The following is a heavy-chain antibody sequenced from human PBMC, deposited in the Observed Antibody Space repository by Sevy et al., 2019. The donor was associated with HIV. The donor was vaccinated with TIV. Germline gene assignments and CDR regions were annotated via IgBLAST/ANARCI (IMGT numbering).Heavy chain of an antibody. CDR2: IYTSGST. CDR3: AGSGYDGSCYYSPYYYYYGMDV. V-gene: IGHV4-4*07. Sequence: SETLSLTCTVSGGSISSYYWSWIRQPAGKGLEWIGRIYTSGSTNYNPSLKRRVTMSVETSKNQIALKLSSVTAADTAVYYGAGSGYDGSCYYSPYYYYYGMDVWGQGTTVTVSS. D-gene: IGHD3-22*01. J-gene: IGHJ6*02. CDR1: GGSISSYY.